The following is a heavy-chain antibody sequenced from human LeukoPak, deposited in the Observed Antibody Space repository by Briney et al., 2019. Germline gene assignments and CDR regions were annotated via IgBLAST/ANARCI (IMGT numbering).Heavy chain of an antibody. D-gene: IGHD6-19*01. J-gene: IGHJ4*02. V-gene: IGHV5-51*01. CDR3: ASLLGGRGWSYFEF. Sequence: GESLKISCKGSGYSFTSYWIGWVRQMPGKGLEWMGIIYPGDSAVRYSPSVQGQVTISVDKSISTAYLHWSSLKASDTATYYCASLLGGRGWSYFEFWGQGTLVTVSS. CDR2: IYPGDSAV. CDR1: GYSFTSYW.